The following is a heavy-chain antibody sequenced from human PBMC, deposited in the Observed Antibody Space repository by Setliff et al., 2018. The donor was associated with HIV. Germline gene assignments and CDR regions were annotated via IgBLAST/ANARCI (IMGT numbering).Heavy chain of an antibody. J-gene: IGHJ4*02. CDR3: VSWQSGIGY. Sequence: GGSLRLSCAASGFNFSSHTMNWIRQAPGKGLEWVSSISSTGTYIYYADSMKGRFTVSRDDSENSMYLEMNSLRSEDTALYYCVSWQSGIGYWGQGTLVTVSS. V-gene: IGHV3-21*04. CDR1: GFNFSSHT. CDR2: ISSTGTYI.